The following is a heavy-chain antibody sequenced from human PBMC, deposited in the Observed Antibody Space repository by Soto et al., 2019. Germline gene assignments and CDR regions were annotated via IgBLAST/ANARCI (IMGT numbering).Heavy chain of an antibody. J-gene: IGHJ4*02. V-gene: IGHV1-46*01. Sequence: KXXCKTSXXXFVDYFXXXXXQAPGQGLXXXXXISLRHHSTSYAQKFQDRLSVTRDPSSXXXXXXLSSLRSEDTAVYYCARELYSCGAECPYYMDYWGQGTPVTVSS. CDR3: ARELYSCGAECPYYMDY. D-gene: IGHD2-21*01. CDR2: ISLRHHST. CDR1: XXXFVDYF.